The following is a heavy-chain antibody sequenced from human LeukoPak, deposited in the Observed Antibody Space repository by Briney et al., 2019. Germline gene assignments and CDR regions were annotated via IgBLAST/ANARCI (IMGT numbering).Heavy chain of an antibody. CDR1: GFTFSSYS. J-gene: IGHJ4*02. D-gene: IGHD3-10*01. CDR3: ARDPEYYYGSGSSGRFDY. CDR2: ISSISSYI. Sequence: PGGALRLSCAASGFTFSSYSMNWVRQAPGKGLEWVSSISSISSYIYYADSVKGRFTLSRDNAKNSLYLQMNSLRAEDTAVYYCARDPEYYYGSGSSGRFDYWGQGTLVTVSP. V-gene: IGHV3-21*01.